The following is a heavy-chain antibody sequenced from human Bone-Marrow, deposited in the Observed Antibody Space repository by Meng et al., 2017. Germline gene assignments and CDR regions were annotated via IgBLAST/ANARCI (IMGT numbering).Heavy chain of an antibody. CDR3: ARVVWGY. J-gene: IGHJ4*02. Sequence: QVQLVGCGGGVVKPGGSLRLSCAASGFTFSSYAMHWVRQAPGKGLEWVAVISYDGSNKYYADSVKGRFTISRDNSKNTLYLQMNSLRAEDTAVYYCARVVWGYWGQGTLVTVSS. V-gene: IGHV3-30*01. CDR1: GFTFSSYA. CDR2: ISYDGSNK. D-gene: IGHD1-26*01.